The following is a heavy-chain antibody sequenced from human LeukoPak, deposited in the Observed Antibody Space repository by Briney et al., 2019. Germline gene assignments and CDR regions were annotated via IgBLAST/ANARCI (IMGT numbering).Heavy chain of an antibody. CDR1: GGSVSSSSYY. CDR3: ARHEGTSGWPFDY. D-gene: IGHD6-19*01. J-gene: IGHJ4*02. Sequence: SETLSLTCTVSGGSVSSSSYYWGWIRQPPGKGLEWIGNIYYSGSTDCNPSLKSRVTISVDTSKNQFSLELSSVTAADTAVYYCARHEGTSGWPFDYWGQGTLVTVSS. V-gene: IGHV4-39*01. CDR2: IYYSGST.